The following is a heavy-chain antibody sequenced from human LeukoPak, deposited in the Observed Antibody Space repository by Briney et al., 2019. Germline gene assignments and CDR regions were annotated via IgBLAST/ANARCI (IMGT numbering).Heavy chain of an antibody. D-gene: IGHD6-19*01. J-gene: IGHJ4*02. CDR1: GYTFTMFA. CDR2: INTNTGNP. CDR3: ARGLRLVPFDC. V-gene: IGHV7-4-1*02. Sequence: ASVNVSCKASGYTFTMFAMNWVRQAPGQGLEWMGWINTNTGNPTYAQGFPGRFVFSLDTSVSTAYLQISSLKAEDTAVYYCARGLRLVPFDCWGQGTLVTVSS.